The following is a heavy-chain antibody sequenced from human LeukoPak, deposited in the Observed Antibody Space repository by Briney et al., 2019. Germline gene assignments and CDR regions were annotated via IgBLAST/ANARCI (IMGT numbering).Heavy chain of an antibody. D-gene: IGHD3-3*01. CDR2: ITPNSGGR. V-gene: IGHV1-2*02. J-gene: IGHJ4*02. Sequence: GASVKVSCKASRHTLTGYYMLWVRPAPGQGLEWMGWITPNSGGRNYAQKFQGRVTMTRDTSISTAYMEQSRLGSDDTAVYYCARDGASGYLADYWGQGTLVTVSS. CDR3: ARDGASGYLADY. CDR1: RHTLTGYY.